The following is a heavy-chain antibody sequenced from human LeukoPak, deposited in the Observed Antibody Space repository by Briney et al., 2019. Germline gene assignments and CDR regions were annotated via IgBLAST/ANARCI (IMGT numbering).Heavy chain of an antibody. CDR3: VVGHSSSWYNWFDP. Sequence: SETLSLTCAVSGGSISSSNWWSWVRQPPGKGLEWIGEIYHSGSTNYNPSLKSRVTISVDKSKNQFSLKLSSVTAADTAVYYCVVGHSSSWYNWFDPWGQGTLVTVSS. J-gene: IGHJ5*02. D-gene: IGHD6-13*01. CDR1: GGSISSSNW. V-gene: IGHV4-4*02. CDR2: IYHSGST.